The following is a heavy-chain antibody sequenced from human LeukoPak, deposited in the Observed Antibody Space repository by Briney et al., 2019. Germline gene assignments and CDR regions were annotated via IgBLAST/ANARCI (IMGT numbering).Heavy chain of an antibody. CDR3: ARESGVVPAASIDY. CDR2: INPSGGST. Sequence: ASVKVSCKVSGYTLTELSMHWVRQAPGQGLEWMGIINPSGGSTSYAQKFQGRVTMTRDTSTSTVCMELSSLRSEDTAVYYCARESGVVPAASIDYWGQGTLVTVSS. CDR1: GYTLTELS. V-gene: IGHV1-46*01. D-gene: IGHD2-2*01. J-gene: IGHJ4*02.